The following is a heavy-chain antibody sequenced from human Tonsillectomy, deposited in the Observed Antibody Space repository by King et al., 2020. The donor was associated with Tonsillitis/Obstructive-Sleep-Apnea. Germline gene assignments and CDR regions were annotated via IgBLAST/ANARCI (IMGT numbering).Heavy chain of an antibody. D-gene: IGHD3-10*01. CDR2: ISGSGGST. CDR1: GFTFSSYA. Sequence: VQLVESGGGLVQPGGSLRLSCAASGFTFSSYAMSWVRQAPGKGLEWVSAISGSGGSTSNADSVKGRFTISRDNSKNTPYMQMNSLRAEDTAVYYCAKARRWVWFGPEGYYSYMDVWGKGTTVTVSS. CDR3: AKARRWVWFGPEGYYSYMDV. V-gene: IGHV3-23*04. J-gene: IGHJ6*03.